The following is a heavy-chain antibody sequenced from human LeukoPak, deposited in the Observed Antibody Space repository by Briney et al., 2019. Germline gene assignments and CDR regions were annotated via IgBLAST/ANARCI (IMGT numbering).Heavy chain of an antibody. J-gene: IGHJ4*02. Sequence: PSETLSLTCTVFGGSISSSSYYWGWIRQPPGKGLEWIGSIYYSGSTYYNPSLKSRVTISVDTSKNQFSLKLSSVTAADTAVYYCASSIPKLAAAGTGLFDYWGQGTLVTVSS. CDR1: GGSISSSSYY. CDR3: ASSIPKLAAAGTGLFDY. D-gene: IGHD6-13*01. CDR2: IYYSGST. V-gene: IGHV4-39*01.